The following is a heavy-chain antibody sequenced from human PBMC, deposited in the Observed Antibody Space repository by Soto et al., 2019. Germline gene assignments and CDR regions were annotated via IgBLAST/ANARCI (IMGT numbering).Heavy chain of an antibody. J-gene: IGHJ4*02. CDR3: ARSRDSSGYYHPGFDY. CDR1: GGTFSSYA. CDR2: IIPIFGTA. Sequence: EASVKVSCKASGGTFSSYAISWVRQAPGQGLEWMGGIIPIFGTANYAQKFQGRVTITADESTSTAYMELSSLRSEDTAVYYCARSRDSSGYYHPGFDYWGQGTLVTVSS. V-gene: IGHV1-69*13. D-gene: IGHD3-22*01.